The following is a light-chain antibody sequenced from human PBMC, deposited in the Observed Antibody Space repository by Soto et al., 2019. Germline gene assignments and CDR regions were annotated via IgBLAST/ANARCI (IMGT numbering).Light chain of an antibody. CDR1: SSDVGGYNY. V-gene: IGLV2-14*01. Sequence: QAVVTQPASVSGSPGQSITISCTGTSSDVGGYNYVSWYQQHPGKAPKPMIYEVSNRPSGVSNRFSGSKSGNTASLTISGLQAEDEADYYCSSFTSGSTLFGTGTKVTVL. J-gene: IGLJ1*01. CDR3: SSFTSGSTL. CDR2: EVS.